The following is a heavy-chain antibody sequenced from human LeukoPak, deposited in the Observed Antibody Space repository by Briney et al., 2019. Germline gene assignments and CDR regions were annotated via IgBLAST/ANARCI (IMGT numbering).Heavy chain of an antibody. Sequence: ASVTVSCKASGYTFTGYYMHWVRQAPGQGLEWMGWITPNSGGTNYAQKFQGRVTMTRDTSISTAYMELSRLISDDTAVYYCARSITSETTHWFDPWGQGTLVTVSS. V-gene: IGHV1-2*02. D-gene: IGHD1-1*01. CDR3: ARSITSETTHWFDP. J-gene: IGHJ5*02. CDR2: ITPNSGGT. CDR1: GYTFTGYY.